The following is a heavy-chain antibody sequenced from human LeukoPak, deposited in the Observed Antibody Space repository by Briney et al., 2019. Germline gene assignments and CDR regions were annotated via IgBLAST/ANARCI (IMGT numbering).Heavy chain of an antibody. V-gene: IGHV3-21*01. CDR2: LSSSSSYK. D-gene: IGHD6-19*01. Sequence: GGSLRLSCAASEFSVGSNYMTWVRQAPGKGLEWVSSLSSSSSYKYYADSVKGRFTISRDNAKNSLYLQMNSLRAEDTAVYYCARGRAHELHSGWYLPFDYWGQGTLVTVSS. CDR3: ARGRAHELHSGWYLPFDY. CDR1: EFSVGSNY. J-gene: IGHJ4*02.